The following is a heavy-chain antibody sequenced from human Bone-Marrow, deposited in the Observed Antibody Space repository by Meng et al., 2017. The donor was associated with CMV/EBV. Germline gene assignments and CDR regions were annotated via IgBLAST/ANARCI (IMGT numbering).Heavy chain of an antibody. D-gene: IGHD1-26*01. V-gene: IGHV3-21*06. J-gene: IGHJ4*02. CDR1: GFTLSRYS. Sequence: GQLGGSGGGLVKPGGSLRLSCAASGFTLSRYSMNWVRQAPGKGLEWVSSISSTSSYIYYADSVKGRFTMSRDNAKNLLYLQMSSLRAEDTAVYYCARLVGATDWGQGTLVTVSS. CDR2: ISSTSSYI. CDR3: ARLVGATD.